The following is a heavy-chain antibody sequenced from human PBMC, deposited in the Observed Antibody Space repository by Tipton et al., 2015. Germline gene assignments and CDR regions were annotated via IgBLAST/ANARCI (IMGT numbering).Heavy chain of an antibody. J-gene: IGHJ4*02. CDR2: IRQDGSEK. CDR3: GRGGGYNIGPRGFDY. Sequence: SLRLSCVASGFTFSEYSMSWVRQAQEKGLEWVANIRQDGSEKYYVDSVKGRFTISRDNAKNSLYLQMNSLRVEDTAVYYCGRGGGYNIGPRGFDYWGQGALVTVSS. CDR1: GFTFSEYS. V-gene: IGHV3-7*05. D-gene: IGHD6-19*01.